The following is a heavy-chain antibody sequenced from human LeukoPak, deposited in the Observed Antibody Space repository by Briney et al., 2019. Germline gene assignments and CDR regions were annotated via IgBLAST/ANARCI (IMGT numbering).Heavy chain of an antibody. J-gene: IGHJ4*02. CDR2: IYPGDSDT. D-gene: IGHD3-22*01. Sequence: GESLKISCKGSGYSFTSYWIGCVRQMPGKGLEWMGIIYPGDSDTRYSPSFQGQVTISADKSISTAYLQWSSLKASDTAMYYCARREYYYDSSGYPPHPYYFDYWGQGTLVTVSS. CDR1: GYSFTSYW. V-gene: IGHV5-51*01. CDR3: ARREYYYDSSGYPPHPYYFDY.